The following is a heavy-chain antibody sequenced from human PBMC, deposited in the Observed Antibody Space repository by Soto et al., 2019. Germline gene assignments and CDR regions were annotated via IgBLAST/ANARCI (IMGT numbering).Heavy chain of an antibody. CDR1: GFTFSTYG. Sequence: QVQLVESGGGVVQPGRSLRLSCAASGFTFSTYGMHWVRQAPAKGLEWVAVKDRFTISRDNSKNTLYLQMNSLRADDTAVYYCARDSNNYYFDYWGQGTLVTVSS. D-gene: IGHD1-20*01. CDR3: ARDSNNYYFDY. V-gene: IGHV3-33*01. J-gene: IGHJ4*02.